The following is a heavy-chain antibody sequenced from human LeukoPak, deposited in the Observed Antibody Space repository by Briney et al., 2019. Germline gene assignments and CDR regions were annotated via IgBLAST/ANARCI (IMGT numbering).Heavy chain of an antibody. V-gene: IGHV1-2*02. CDR3: AREGYRDYETKGFDI. J-gene: IGHJ3*02. CDR1: GYTFTGFY. Sequence: GASVKVSCKASGYTFTGFYMHWLRQAPGQGLEWMGGINPDSGNPSSTQKFRGRVTVTRDTSISTVYMELSSLRSDDTAVYYCAREGYRDYETKGFDIWGQGTMVTVSS. CDR2: INPDSGNP. D-gene: IGHD5-12*01.